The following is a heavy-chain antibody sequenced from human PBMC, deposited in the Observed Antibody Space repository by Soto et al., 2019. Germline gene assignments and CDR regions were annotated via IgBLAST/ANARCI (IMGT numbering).Heavy chain of an antibody. CDR2: INHSGST. Sequence: SETLSLTCAGYGGSFSGYYWTWIRQPPGTGLEWIGEINHSGSTNYNPSLKSRVTISVYTSKNQFSLKLTSVTAADTAVFYCARDKITGLFDYWGQGTLVTVSS. CDR1: GGSFSGYY. V-gene: IGHV4-34*01. CDR3: ARDKITGLFDY. D-gene: IGHD2-8*02. J-gene: IGHJ4*02.